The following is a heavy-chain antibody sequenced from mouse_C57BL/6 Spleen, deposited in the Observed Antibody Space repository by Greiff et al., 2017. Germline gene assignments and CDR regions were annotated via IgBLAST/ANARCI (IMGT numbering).Heavy chain of an antibody. CDR3: TRSRGGYYGSRGGFDY. V-gene: IGHV1-5*01. CDR1: GYTFTSYW. D-gene: IGHD1-1*01. Sequence: EVQLQQSGTVLARPGASVKMSCKTSGYTFTSYWMHWVKQRPGQGLEWIGAIYPGNSDTSYNQKFKGKAKLTAVTSASTAYMELSSLTNEDSAVYSCTRSRGGYYGSRGGFDYWGQGTTLTVSS. CDR2: IYPGNSDT. J-gene: IGHJ2*01.